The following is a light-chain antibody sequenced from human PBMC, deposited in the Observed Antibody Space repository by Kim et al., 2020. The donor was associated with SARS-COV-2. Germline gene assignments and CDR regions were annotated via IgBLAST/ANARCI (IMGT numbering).Light chain of an antibody. CDR1: QDIKNY. J-gene: IGKJ1*01. CDR2: AAS. V-gene: IGKV1-27*01. Sequence: DIQMAQSPSSLSASVGDRVTNTCRASQDIKNYLAWYRQKPGKVPEVLIYAASILQSGVPSRISGSGSGTDFTLTINSLQPEDVATYYCQKYNSAPWTFGQGTKVEIK. CDR3: QKYNSAPWT.